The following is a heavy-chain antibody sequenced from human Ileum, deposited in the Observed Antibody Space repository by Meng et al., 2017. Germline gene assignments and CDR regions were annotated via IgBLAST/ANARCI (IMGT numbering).Heavy chain of an antibody. V-gene: IGHV4-61*01. J-gene: IGHJ4*02. D-gene: IGHD1-14*01. CDR2: TYYTGLT. CDR1: GAFVNFGLYF. CDR3: ARTYNTPFFDS. Sequence: QVEVQESGPGLVRPSETLSLSCTVSGAFVNFGLYFWSWIRQSPGKTLEWIGHTYYTGLTNYNPSLKSRVAISLDASKNQFSLKLNSVSAADSAVYFCARTYNTPFFDSWGQGTLVTVSS.